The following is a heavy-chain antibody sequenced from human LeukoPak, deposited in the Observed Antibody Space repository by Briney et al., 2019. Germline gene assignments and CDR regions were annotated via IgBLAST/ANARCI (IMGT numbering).Heavy chain of an antibody. J-gene: IGHJ5*02. CDR1: GGSVSGGY. V-gene: IGHV4-59*02. CDR3: AREMIATAAYNWLDP. D-gene: IGHD6-13*01. CDR2: IFYTGSA. Sequence: SETLSLTCAVSGGSVSGGYWSWIRQPPGKGLEWIGYIFYTGSANYNPSLKSRVTISLDTPKNQFSLKLTSVTAADTAVYYCAREMIATAAYNWLDPWGQGILVTVSS.